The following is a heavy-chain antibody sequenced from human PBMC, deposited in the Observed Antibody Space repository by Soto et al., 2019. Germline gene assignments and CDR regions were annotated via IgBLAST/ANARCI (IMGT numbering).Heavy chain of an antibody. CDR2: ISSSSSYI. V-gene: IGHV3-21*01. CDR1: GFTFSSYS. J-gene: IGHJ4*02. D-gene: IGHD5-18*01. Sequence: EVQLVESGGGLVKPGGSLRLSCAASGFTFSSYSMNWVRHAPGKGLEWVSSISSSSSYIYYADSVKGRFTISRDNAKNSLYLQMNSLRAEDTAVYYCARDQPGYSYGYGLGYWCQGTLVSVSS. CDR3: ARDQPGYSYGYGLGY.